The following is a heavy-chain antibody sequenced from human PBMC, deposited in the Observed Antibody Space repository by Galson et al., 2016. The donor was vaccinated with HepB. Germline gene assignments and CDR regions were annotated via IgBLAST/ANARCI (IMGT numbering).Heavy chain of an antibody. J-gene: IGHJ4*02. V-gene: IGHV4-34*01. D-gene: IGHD3-16*01. Sequence: LSLTCAVYGGSFNSYYWNWIRQPPGKGLEWIGEISHTGSTNYNPPLKSRVSISIDTSKYQFSLKLNSVTAADAAVYYCARSHLGFSLRSHFKRPRIDFWGQGPLVTVSS. CDR3: ARSHLGFSLRSHFKRPRIDF. CDR1: GGSFNSYY. CDR2: ISHTGST.